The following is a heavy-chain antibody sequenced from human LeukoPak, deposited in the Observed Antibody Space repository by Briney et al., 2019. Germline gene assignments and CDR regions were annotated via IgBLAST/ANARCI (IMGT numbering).Heavy chain of an antibody. V-gene: IGHV1-69*05. CDR2: IIPIFGTA. J-gene: IGHJ4*02. CDR1: GGTFSSYA. Sequence: SVKVSCKASGGTFSSYAISWVRRAPGQGLEWMGGIIPIFGTANYAQKFQGRVTITTDESTSTAYMELSSLRSEDTAVYYCASGGQYGDYVERFDYWGQGTLVTVSS. CDR3: ASGGQYGDYVERFDY. D-gene: IGHD4-17*01.